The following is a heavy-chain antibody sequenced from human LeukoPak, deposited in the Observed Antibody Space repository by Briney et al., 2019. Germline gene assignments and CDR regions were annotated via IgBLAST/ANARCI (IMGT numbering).Heavy chain of an antibody. CDR2: MNPNSGNT. CDR1: GYTFTSYD. J-gene: IGHJ6*03. D-gene: IGHD1-7*01. CDR3: ARGNWNYLSYYYYYMDV. Sequence: ASAKVSCKASGYTFTSYDINWVRQATGQGLEWMGWMNPNSGNTGYAQKFQGRVTITRNTSISTAYMELSSLRSEDTAVYYCARGNWNYLSYYYYYMDVWGKGTTVTVSS. V-gene: IGHV1-8*03.